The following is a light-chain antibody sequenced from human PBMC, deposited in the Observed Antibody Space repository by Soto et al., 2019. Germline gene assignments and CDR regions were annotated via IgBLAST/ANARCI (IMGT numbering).Light chain of an antibody. CDR1: RSNIGSNY. V-gene: IGLV1-47*01. CDR3: AAWDGNLSVPHWA. CDR2: RSY. J-gene: IGLJ3*02. Sequence: QTVVTQPPSASGPPGQSVTISCSGSRSNIGSNYVYWYQQLPGTAPKLLIYRSYQRPSGVPDRFSGSSSGSSASLAISGRRSEDEADYYCAAWDGNLSVPHWAFGGGTKLTV.